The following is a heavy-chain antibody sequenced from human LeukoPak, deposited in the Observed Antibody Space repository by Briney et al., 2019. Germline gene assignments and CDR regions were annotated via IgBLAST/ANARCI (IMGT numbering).Heavy chain of an antibody. CDR1: GYTFTGYY. V-gene: IGHV1-2*02. D-gene: IGHD3-9*01. J-gene: IGHJ4*02. CDR3: ARGILRYFDWSLYYFDS. Sequence: ASVKVSCKASGYTFTGYYMHWVRQAPGQGLEWMGWINPHNGGTNYAQKFQGRVTMTRDTSISTAYMELSRLRSDDTAVYYCARGILRYFDWSLYYFDSWGQGTLVTVSS. CDR2: INPHNGGT.